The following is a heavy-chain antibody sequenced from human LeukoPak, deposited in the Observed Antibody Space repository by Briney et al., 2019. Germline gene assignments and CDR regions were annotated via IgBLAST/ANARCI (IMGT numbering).Heavy chain of an antibody. D-gene: IGHD6-19*01. V-gene: IGHV6-1*01. CDR2: TYYRSKWYS. J-gene: IGHJ4*02. CDR1: GDSFSSNSAA. CDR3: ARYSSGWYLDY. Sequence: SQTLSLTCAISGDSFSSNSAAWNWIGHSPWIGLEWLGRTYYRSKWYSDDAASVKSRITINPDTYKNQFTLKLNSVTPEDTAVYYCARYSSGWYLDYWGRRTLVTVSS.